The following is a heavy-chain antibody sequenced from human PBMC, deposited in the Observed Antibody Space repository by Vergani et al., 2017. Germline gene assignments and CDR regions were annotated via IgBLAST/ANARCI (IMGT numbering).Heavy chain of an antibody. CDR3: VRTEYCTGIACNTQFDS. Sequence: EVQLVESGGGLVKPGGSLRLSCAVSGFTFSSYSMNWVRQAPGKGLEWVSSISSSSSYIYYADSVKGRFTISRDNAKNSLYLQMNSLRADDAGVYYCVRTEYCTGIACNTQFDSWGQGALVTVSS. V-gene: IGHV3-21*01. CDR2: ISSSSSYI. J-gene: IGHJ5*01. D-gene: IGHD2-8*02. CDR1: GFTFSSYS.